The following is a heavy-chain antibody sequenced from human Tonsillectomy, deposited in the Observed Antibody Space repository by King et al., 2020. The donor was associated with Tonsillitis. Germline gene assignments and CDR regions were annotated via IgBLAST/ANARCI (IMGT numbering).Heavy chain of an antibody. CDR3: ARDQVPLTGFYYFDY. V-gene: IGHV3-7*01. Sequence: VQLVESGGGLVQPGGSLRLSCAASGFTFSSYWMSWVRQAPGKGLEWVANIKQDGSEKYYVDSVKGRFTISRDNAKNSLYLQMNSLRAEDTAVYYCARDQVPLTGFYYFDYCGQGTLVTVSS. CDR2: IKQDGSEK. J-gene: IGHJ4*02. CDR1: GFTFSSYW. D-gene: IGHD7-27*01.